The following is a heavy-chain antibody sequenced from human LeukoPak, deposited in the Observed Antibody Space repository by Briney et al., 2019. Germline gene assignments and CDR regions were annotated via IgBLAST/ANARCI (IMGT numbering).Heavy chain of an antibody. CDR2: IWYDGSNK. CDR1: GLTFSSYG. V-gene: IGHV3-33*01. CDR3: ARDHYYDSSGYYDSSY. D-gene: IGHD3-22*01. J-gene: IGHJ4*02. Sequence: LAGGSLRLSCAASGLTFSSYGMHWVRQAPGKGLEWVAVIWYDGSNKYYADSVKGRFTISRDNSKNTLYLQMNSLRAEDTAVYYCARDHYYDSSGYYDSSYWGQGTLVTVSS.